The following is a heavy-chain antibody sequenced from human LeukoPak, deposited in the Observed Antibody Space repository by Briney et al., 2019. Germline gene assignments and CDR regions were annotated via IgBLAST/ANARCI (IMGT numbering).Heavy chain of an antibody. D-gene: IGHD2-2*01. V-gene: IGHV4-30-4*08. CDR3: ANKVYCSRTSCYPAGY. J-gene: IGHJ4*02. Sequence: PSETLSLTCTVSGGSISSGDYYWSWIRQPPGKGLEWIGYIYYSGSTYYNPSLKSRVTISVDTSKNQFSLKLSSVTAADTAVYFCANKVYCSRTSCYPAGYWGQGTLVTVSS. CDR2: IYYSGST. CDR1: GGSISSGDYY.